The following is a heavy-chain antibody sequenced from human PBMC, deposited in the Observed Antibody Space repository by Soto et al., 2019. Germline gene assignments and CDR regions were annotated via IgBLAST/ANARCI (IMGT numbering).Heavy chain of an antibody. CDR2: INAGNGNT. J-gene: IGHJ6*02. D-gene: IGHD3-3*01. V-gene: IGHV1-3*01. CDR3: ARDLRPYYDFWSGPWDV. Sequence: GASVKVSCKASGYTFTSYAMHWVRQAPGQRLEWMGWINAGNGNTKYSQKFQGRVTITRDTSASTAYMELSSLRSKDTAVYYCARDLRPYYDFWSGPWDVWGQGTTVTVSS. CDR1: GYTFTSYA.